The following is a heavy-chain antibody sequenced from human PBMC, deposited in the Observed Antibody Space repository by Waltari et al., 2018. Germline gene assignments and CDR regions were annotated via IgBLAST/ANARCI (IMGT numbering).Heavy chain of an antibody. CDR2: IHYSWST. CDR1: GGPLSRIRSY. CDR3: ARHEWFGELTNNWFDP. J-gene: IGHJ5*02. V-gene: IGHV4-39*01. D-gene: IGHD3-10*01. Sequence: QLQLQESGPGLVKPSDTLSLTCTVSGGPLSRIRSYWGWIRQPPGKGLEWIGTIHYSWSTYYNPSLKSRVTISGDTSKSQFSLMLSSVTAADTAVYYCARHEWFGELTNNWFDPWGRGTLVTVSS.